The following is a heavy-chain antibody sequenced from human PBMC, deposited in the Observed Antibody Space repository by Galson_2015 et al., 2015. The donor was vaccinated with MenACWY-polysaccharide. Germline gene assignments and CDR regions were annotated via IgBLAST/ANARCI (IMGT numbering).Heavy chain of an antibody. CDR2: IYNDGRT. CDR1: GGSISSSYW. CDR3: AKRPIRASGGGLDV. V-gene: IGHV4-4*02. Sequence: ETLSLNCAVSGGSISSSYWWTWVRQPPGQGLEWIGEIYNDGRTAYIPSLKSRITVSLDKAKNQVSLRLISVTAADTAVYYCAKRPIRASGGGLDVLGQGTTVTVS. J-gene: IGHJ6*02. D-gene: IGHD3-10*01.